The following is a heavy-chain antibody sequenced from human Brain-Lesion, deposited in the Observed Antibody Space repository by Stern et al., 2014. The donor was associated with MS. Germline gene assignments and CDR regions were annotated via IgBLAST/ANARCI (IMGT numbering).Heavy chain of an antibody. CDR3: ARHQLGYGYAYLRY. CDR2: VSYSGNT. Sequence: QLVQSGPGLVKPSDTLSLTCSVSGDSLSSSTFYWGWIRQPPGKGPEWIGSVSYSGNTYYPPSLKSRVTISVATSKNQFSLRRPSVTAADTAVYYCARHQLGYGYAYLRYWGQGTLVTVSS. D-gene: IGHD5-18*01. CDR1: GDSLSSSTFY. J-gene: IGHJ4*02. V-gene: IGHV4-39*01.